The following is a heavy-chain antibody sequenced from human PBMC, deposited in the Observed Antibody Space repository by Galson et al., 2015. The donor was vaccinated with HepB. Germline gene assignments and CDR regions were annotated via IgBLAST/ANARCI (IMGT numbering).Heavy chain of an antibody. J-gene: IGHJ4*02. CDR3: AKDSLAAADLPPDY. D-gene: IGHD6-13*01. V-gene: IGHV3-30*18. CDR1: GFTFSSYG. CDR2: ISYDGSNK. Sequence: SLRLSCAASGFTFSSYGMHWVRQAPGKGLEWVAVISYDGSNKYYADSVKGRFTISRDNSKNTLYLQMNSLRAEDTAVYYCAKDSLAAADLPPDYWGQGTLVTVSS.